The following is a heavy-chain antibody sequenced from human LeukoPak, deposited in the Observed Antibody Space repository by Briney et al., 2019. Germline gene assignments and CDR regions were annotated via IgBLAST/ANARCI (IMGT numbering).Heavy chain of an antibody. J-gene: IGHJ5*02. CDR1: GDSITNINYY. D-gene: IGHD6-13*01. CDR2: VYYTAAT. Sequence: SETLSLTCSVSGDSITNINYYWGWIRQPPGKGLEWIATVYYTAATYSNPSLKSRVTISVDSSKNEVSLKVTSVTAADTAVYYCARDPVAGTGTDTWGQGTLVTVSS. CDR3: ARDPVAGTGTDT. V-gene: IGHV4-39*07.